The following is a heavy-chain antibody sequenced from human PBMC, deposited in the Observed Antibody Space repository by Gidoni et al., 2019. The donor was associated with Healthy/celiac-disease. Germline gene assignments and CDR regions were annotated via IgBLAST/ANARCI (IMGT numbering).Heavy chain of an antibody. V-gene: IGHV4-59*01. Sequence: QVQLQESGPGLVKPSATLSLTCTVSGGSISSYYWSWIRQPPGKGLEWIGYIYYSGSTNYNPSLKSRVTISVDTSKNQFSLKLSSVTAADTAVYYCARGQLAPDYWGQGTLVTVSS. J-gene: IGHJ4*02. CDR2: IYYSGST. D-gene: IGHD6-13*01. CDR3: ARGQLAPDY. CDR1: GGSISSYY.